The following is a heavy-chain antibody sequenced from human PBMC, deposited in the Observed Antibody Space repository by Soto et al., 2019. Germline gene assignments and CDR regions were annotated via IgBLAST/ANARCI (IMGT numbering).Heavy chain of an antibody. CDR3: ARVSIAVAGSAYYFDY. D-gene: IGHD6-19*01. Sequence: QVQLVESGGGVVQPGRSLRLSCAASGFSFSSCAMHWVRQAPGKGLEWVAVISHDGSNKYYADSVKGRFTISRDNSINTLYLQMNSLRAEDTAVYYGARVSIAVAGSAYYFDYWGQGTLVTVSS. V-gene: IGHV3-30-3*01. J-gene: IGHJ4*02. CDR1: GFSFSSCA. CDR2: ISHDGSNK.